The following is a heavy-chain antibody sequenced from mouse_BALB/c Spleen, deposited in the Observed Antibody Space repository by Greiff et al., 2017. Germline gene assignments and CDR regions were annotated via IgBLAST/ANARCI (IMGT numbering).Heavy chain of an antibody. D-gene: IGHD1-1*01. Sequence: LMESGPELVKPGASVKISCKASGYTFTDYYINWVKQKPGQGLEWIGWIYPGSGNTKYNEKFKGKATLTVDTSSSTAYMQLSSLTSEDTAVYFCARSIYYYGSSYAWFAYWGQGTLVTVSA. J-gene: IGHJ3*01. CDR1: GYTFTDYY. CDR3: ARSIYYYGSSYAWFAY. V-gene: IGHV1-84*02. CDR2: IYPGSGNT.